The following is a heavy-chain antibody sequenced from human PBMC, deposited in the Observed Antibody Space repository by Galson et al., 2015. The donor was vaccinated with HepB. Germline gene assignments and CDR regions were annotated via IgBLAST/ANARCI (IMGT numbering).Heavy chain of an antibody. CDR1: GFTFSSYW. J-gene: IGHJ6*02. CDR3: ARDSSTYGMDV. Sequence: SLRLSCAASGFTFSSYWMSWVRQAPGKGLEWVANIKQDGSEKYYVDSVMGRFTISRDNARSSLFLQMYSLRAEDTAVYYCARDSSTYGMDVWGQGTTVTVSS. CDR2: IKQDGSEK. V-gene: IGHV3-7*01.